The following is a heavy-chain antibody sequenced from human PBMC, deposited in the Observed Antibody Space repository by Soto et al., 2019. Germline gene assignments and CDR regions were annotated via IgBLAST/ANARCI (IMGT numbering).Heavy chain of an antibody. Sequence: GASVKASSKASGYTYTSYGISWLRHAPGQGLKWMVWISDYNGNTNYAQKLQGTVTMATDTSTSTAYMELRSLRSDATAAYKCATQLRYLDYWCQSTLVTVSS. D-gene: IGHD6-6*01. CDR1: GYTYTSYG. CDR3: ATQLRYLDY. J-gene: IGHJ4*02. CDR2: ISDYNGNT. V-gene: IGHV1-18*01.